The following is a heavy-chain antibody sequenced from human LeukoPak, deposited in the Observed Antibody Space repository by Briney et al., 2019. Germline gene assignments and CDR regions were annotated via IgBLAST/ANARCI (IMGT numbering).Heavy chain of an antibody. CDR2: ISSSSSTI. CDR3: TTVGAPEDY. Sequence: GGSLRLSCAASGFTFSSYSMNWVRQAPGKGLEWVSYISSSSSTIYYADSVKGRFTISRDNAKNSLYLQTNSLRAEDTAVYYCTTVGAPEDYWGQGTLVTVSS. V-gene: IGHV3-48*01. D-gene: IGHD1-26*01. J-gene: IGHJ4*02. CDR1: GFTFSSYS.